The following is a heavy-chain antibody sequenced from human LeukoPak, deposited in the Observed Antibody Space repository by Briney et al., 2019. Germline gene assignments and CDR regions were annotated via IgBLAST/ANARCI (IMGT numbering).Heavy chain of an antibody. CDR3: AKEKRAAGTFDP. Sequence: GGSLRLSCEGSGFTFSNYWMGWVRQAPGKGLQWVANIKTDGSEKYYVDSVKGRFTISRDNSKNTLYLQMNSLRAEDTAVYYCAKEKRAAGTFDPWGQGTLVTVSS. CDR1: GFTFSNYW. CDR2: IKTDGSEK. J-gene: IGHJ5*02. V-gene: IGHV3-7*01. D-gene: IGHD6-13*01.